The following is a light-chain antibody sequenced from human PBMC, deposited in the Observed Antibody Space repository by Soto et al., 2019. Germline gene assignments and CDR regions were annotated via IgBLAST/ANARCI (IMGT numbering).Light chain of an antibody. J-gene: IGKJ1*01. CDR3: QQRSSNWRWT. V-gene: IGKV3-11*01. Sequence: EIVLTQSPATLSLSPGGRATLSCRASQSVNSYLGWYQQKPGQAPRLLIYDASNRAAGIPARFSGSGSGTDFTLTITNLEPEDFAVYYCQQRSSNWRWTFRQGTKVDIK. CDR2: DAS. CDR1: QSVNSY.